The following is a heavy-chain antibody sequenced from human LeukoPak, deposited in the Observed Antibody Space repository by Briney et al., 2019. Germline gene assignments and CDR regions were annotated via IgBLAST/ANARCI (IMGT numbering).Heavy chain of an antibody. CDR2: INPSGGST. J-gene: IGHJ5*02. CDR3: ARGGIAAAGKGRYNWFDP. Sequence: ASVKVSCKASGYIFTSYYMYWVRQAPGQGLEWMGIINPSGGSTSYAQRFQGRVTMTRDTSTSTVYMELSSLRSEDTAVYYCARGGIAAAGKGRYNWFDPWGQGTLVTVSS. CDR1: GYIFTSYY. V-gene: IGHV1-46*01. D-gene: IGHD6-13*01.